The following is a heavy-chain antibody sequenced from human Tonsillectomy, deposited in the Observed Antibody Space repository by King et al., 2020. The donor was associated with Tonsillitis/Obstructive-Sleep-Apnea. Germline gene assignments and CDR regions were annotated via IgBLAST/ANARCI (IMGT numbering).Heavy chain of an antibody. CDR2: NCLCGTS. Sequence: VQLQESGPGLVKPSGTLSLTCAVNSFSSSDWWSWVRQPPGKGLEWIGENCLCGTSNYSPSLKSRVSISVDKSRNQLSLEVSSVTAVDTAVYYCATSSAVPRAHDYWGQGTLVTVSS. D-gene: IGHD2-2*01. J-gene: IGHJ4*02. CDR3: ATSSAVPRAHDY. V-gene: IGHV4-4*02. CDR1: SFSSSDW.